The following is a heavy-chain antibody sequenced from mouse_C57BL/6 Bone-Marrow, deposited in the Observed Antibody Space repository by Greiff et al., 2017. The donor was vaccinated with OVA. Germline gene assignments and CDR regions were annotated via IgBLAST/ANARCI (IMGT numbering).Heavy chain of an antibody. D-gene: IGHD3-3*01. V-gene: IGHV3-6*01. Sequence: EVKVEESGPGLVKPSQSLSLTCSVTGYSITSGYYWNWIRQFPGNKLEWMGYISYDGSNNYNPSLKNRISITRDTSKNQFFLKLNSVTTEDTATYYCARGDLFAYWGQGTLVTVSA. CDR3: ARGDLFAY. CDR2: ISYDGSN. J-gene: IGHJ3*01. CDR1: GYSITSGYY.